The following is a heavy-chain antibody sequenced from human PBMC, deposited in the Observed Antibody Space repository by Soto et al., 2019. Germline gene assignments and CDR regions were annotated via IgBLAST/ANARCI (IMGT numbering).Heavy chain of an antibody. CDR2: TYYRSKWYN. CDR1: GDSVSSNSAA. V-gene: IGHV6-1*01. CDR3: AREGITIFGVVIPYYYGMDV. J-gene: IGHJ6*02. Sequence: TLSLTCAISGDSVSSNSAAWNWIRQSPSRGLEWLGRTYYRSKWYNDYAVSVKSRITINPDTSKNQFSLQLNSVTPEDTAVYYCAREGITIFGVVIPYYYGMDVWGQGTTVTVSS. D-gene: IGHD3-3*01.